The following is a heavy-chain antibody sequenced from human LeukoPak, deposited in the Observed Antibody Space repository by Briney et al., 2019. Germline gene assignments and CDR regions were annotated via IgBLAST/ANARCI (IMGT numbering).Heavy chain of an antibody. CDR2: VHLDGRT. Sequence: SGTLSLTCDVSGGSITQTNYWTWVRQPPGKGLEWIGEVHLDGRTNYNPSLKSRLVMSADLPENHISLKLTSVTAADTAVYYCAREGGFYRPLDYSGQGTLVTVSS. D-gene: IGHD6-25*01. J-gene: IGHJ4*02. CDR1: GGSITQTNY. V-gene: IGHV4-4*02. CDR3: AREGGFYRPLDY.